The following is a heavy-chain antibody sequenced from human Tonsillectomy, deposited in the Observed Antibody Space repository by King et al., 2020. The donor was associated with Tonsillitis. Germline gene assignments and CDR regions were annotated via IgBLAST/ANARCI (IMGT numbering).Heavy chain of an antibody. CDR3: ARMFRSGYYFDAVDI. CDR1: GFSLSTSGMR. Sequence: TLKESGPALVKPTQTLTLTCTFSGFSLSTSGMRVSWIRQPPGKALEWLARIDWDDDKFYSTSLRTRLTISKDTSKNQVVLTMTNMDPVDTATYYCARMFRSGYYFDAVDIWGKGTMVTVSS. J-gene: IGHJ3*02. CDR2: IDWDDDK. D-gene: IGHD3-22*01. V-gene: IGHV2-70*04.